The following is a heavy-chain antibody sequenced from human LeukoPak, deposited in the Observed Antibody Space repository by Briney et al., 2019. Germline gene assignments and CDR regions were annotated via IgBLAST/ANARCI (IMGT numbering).Heavy chain of an antibody. CDR1: GFTFSSYA. J-gene: IGHJ4*02. CDR3: ASQPSAVAGNY. CDR2: IKQDGSEK. Sequence: GGSLRLSCAASGFTFSSYAMHWVRQAPGKGLEWVANIKQDGSEKYYMDSVKGRFTISRDNAKNSLYLQMNSLRAEDTAVYYCASQPSAVAGNYWGQGTLVTVSS. V-gene: IGHV3-7*02. D-gene: IGHD6-19*01.